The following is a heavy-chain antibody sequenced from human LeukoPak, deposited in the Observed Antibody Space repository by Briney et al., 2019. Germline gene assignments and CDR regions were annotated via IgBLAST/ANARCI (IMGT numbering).Heavy chain of an antibody. J-gene: IGHJ1*01. Sequence: ASVKVSCTASGYTLTAYYIHWVRQAPGQGLEWMGWINPNSGGTNYAQKFQGRVTMTRDTSISTAYMELSRLRSDDTAVYFCVPSYGDYEDFQHWGQGTLVAVSS. CDR3: VPSYGDYEDFQH. D-gene: IGHD4-17*01. CDR2: INPNSGGT. V-gene: IGHV1-2*02. CDR1: GYTLTAYY.